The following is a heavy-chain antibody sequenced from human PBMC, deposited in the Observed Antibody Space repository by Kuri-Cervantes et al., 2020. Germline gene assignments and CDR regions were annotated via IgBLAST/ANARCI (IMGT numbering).Heavy chain of an antibody. CDR1: GGTFSSYA. V-gene: IGHV1-69*13. J-gene: IGHJ4*02. D-gene: IGHD3-9*01. CDR2: IIPIFGTA. CDR3: ARDSDILTLPDY. Sequence: SVTVSCKASGGTFSSYAISWVRQAPGQGLEWMGGIIPIFGTANYAQKFQGRVTITADESTSKAYMELSRLRSDDTAVYYCARDSDILTLPDYWGQGTLVTVSS.